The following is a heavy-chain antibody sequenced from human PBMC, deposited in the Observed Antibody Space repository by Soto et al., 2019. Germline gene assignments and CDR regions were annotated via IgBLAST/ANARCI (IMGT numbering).Heavy chain of an antibody. Sequence: EVQLLDSGGGLVQPGGSLRLSCVASGFTSSSGAMRWVRQAPGKGLEWVSGISASGGSTYYADSVKGRFTIPRDNSKTTLYLQMNSPGAEDTAVYYCAAPGLGTGRYFFHDWGQGTLVTVSA. CDR1: GFTSSSGA. CDR3: AAPGLGTGRYFFHD. D-gene: IGHD2-8*02. J-gene: IGHJ4*02. CDR2: ISASGGST. V-gene: IGHV3-23*01.